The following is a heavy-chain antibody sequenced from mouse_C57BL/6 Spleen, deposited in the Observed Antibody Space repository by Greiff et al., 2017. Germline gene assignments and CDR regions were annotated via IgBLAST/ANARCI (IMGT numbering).Heavy chain of an antibody. CDR2: IYPGSGNT. V-gene: IGHV1-76*01. J-gene: IGHJ2*01. CDR1: GYTFTDYY. CDR3: ARSEAYDYDGDY. Sequence: VKLMESGAELVRPGASVKLSCKASGYTFTDYYINWVKQRPGQGLEWIARIYPGSGNTYYNEKFKGKATLTAEKSSSTAYMQLSSLTSEDSAVYFCARSEAYDYDGDYWGQGTTLTVSS. D-gene: IGHD2-4*01.